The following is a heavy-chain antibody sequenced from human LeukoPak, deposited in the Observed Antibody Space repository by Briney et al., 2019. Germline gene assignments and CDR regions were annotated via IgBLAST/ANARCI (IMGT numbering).Heavy chain of an antibody. CDR1: GGSLSSTSHY. CDR3: ARDIYSSSWDYFDY. CDR2: VYYSGST. Sequence: SETLSLTCTVSGGSLSSTSHYWAWIRQPPGKGLEWVGSVYYSGSTYYNPSLKSRVTISLDTSKNQFSLKLSSVTAADTAVYYCARDIYSSSWDYFDYWGQGTLVTVSS. J-gene: IGHJ4*02. D-gene: IGHD6-13*01. V-gene: IGHV4-39*07.